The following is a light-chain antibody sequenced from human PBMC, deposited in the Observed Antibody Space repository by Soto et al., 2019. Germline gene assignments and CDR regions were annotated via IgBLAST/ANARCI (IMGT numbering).Light chain of an antibody. Sequence: EIVWTQSPGTLSCSPGERATLSYSASQSVSSNFLAWYQQKPGQAPRLLIYGASNRTTGIPDRVSGSGSGTDFTLTISRLEPEDFAVYYCQQYGTSRRTFGQGTKVDIK. CDR3: QQYGTSRRT. J-gene: IGKJ1*01. V-gene: IGKV3-20*01. CDR1: QSVSSNF. CDR2: GAS.